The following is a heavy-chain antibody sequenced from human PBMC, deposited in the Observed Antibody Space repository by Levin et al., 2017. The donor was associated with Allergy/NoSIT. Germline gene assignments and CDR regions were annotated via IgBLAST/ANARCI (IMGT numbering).Heavy chain of an antibody. V-gene: IGHV4-34*01. CDR1: GGSFSGYY. CDR3: ARTGPSNYDLKAS. Sequence: GSLRLSCAVYGGSFSGYYWSWIRQPPGKGLEWIGEINHSGSTNYNPSLKSRVTISVDTSKNQFSLKLSSVTAADTAVYYCARTGPSNYDLKASWGQGTLVTVSS. J-gene: IGHJ5*02. D-gene: IGHD4-11*01. CDR2: INHSGST.